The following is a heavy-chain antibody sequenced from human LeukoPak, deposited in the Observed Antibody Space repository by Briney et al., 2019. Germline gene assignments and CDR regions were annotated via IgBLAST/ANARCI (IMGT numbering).Heavy chain of an antibody. Sequence: GGSLRLSCAASGFTFSSYAMHWVRQAPGKGLEWVAVISYDGSNKYYADSVKGRFTISRDNSKNTLYLQMNSLRAEDTAVYYCAATIAAEIVDAFDIWGQGTMVTVSS. D-gene: IGHD6-13*01. CDR2: ISYDGSNK. CDR3: AATIAAEIVDAFDI. V-gene: IGHV3-30-3*01. J-gene: IGHJ3*02. CDR1: GFTFSSYA.